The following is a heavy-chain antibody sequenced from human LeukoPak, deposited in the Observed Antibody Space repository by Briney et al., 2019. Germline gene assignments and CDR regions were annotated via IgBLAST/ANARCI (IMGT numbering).Heavy chain of an antibody. CDR1: GYTFTGYY. CDR3: ARDHNSGWFNADVLEYFQH. V-gene: IGHV1-2*02. Sequence: ASVKVSCKASGYTFTGYYMHWVRQAPGQGLEWMGWINPNSGGTNYAQKFQGRVTMTRDTSISTAYMELSRLRSDDTAVYYCARDHNSGWFNADVLEYFQHWGQGTLVTVSS. D-gene: IGHD6-19*01. CDR2: INPNSGGT. J-gene: IGHJ1*01.